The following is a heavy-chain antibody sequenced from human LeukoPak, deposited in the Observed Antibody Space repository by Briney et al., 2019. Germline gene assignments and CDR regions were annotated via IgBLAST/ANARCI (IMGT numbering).Heavy chain of an antibody. CDR1: GGTFSSYA. CDR2: IIPIFGTA. CDR3: ARGSGYSYGAWYYYYYMDV. V-gene: IGHV1-69*06. Sequence: GASVKVSCKASGGTFSSYAISWVRQAPGQGLEWMGGIIPIFGTANYAQKFQGRVTITADKSTSTAYMELSSLRSEDTAVYYCARGSGYSYGAWYYYYYMDVWGKGTTVTISS. D-gene: IGHD5-18*01. J-gene: IGHJ6*03.